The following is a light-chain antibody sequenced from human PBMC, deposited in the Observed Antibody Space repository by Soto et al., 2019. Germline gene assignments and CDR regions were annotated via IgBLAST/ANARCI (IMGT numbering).Light chain of an antibody. CDR1: SSDVGGYNY. Sequence: ALTQPASVSGSPGQSITISCTGTSSDVGGYNYVSWYQQHPGKAPKLMIYDVSNRPSGVSNRFSGSKSGNTASLTISGLQAEDEADYYCSSYTSSSTPYVFGGGTKLTVL. CDR3: SSYTSSSTPYV. CDR2: DVS. V-gene: IGLV2-14*01. J-gene: IGLJ2*01.